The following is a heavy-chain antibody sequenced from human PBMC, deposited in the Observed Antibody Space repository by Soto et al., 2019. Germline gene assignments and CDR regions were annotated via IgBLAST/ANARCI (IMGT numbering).Heavy chain of an antibody. V-gene: IGHV3-13*05. CDR2: ISAAGDP. CDR3: ARTDRDFYGLDV. J-gene: IGHJ6*02. CDR1: GFTFRNYD. Sequence: EVQLVESGGGLVQPGGSLRLSCEASGFTFRNYDMHWVRQGTGKGLEWVSGISAAGDPDYADSVEGRFTISRENAQNSFFLQMNSLRGGDTAVYYCARTDRDFYGLDVWGQGNRVIVSS.